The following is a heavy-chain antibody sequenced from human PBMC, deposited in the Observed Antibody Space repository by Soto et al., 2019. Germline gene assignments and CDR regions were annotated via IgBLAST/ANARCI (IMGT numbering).Heavy chain of an antibody. V-gene: IGHV1-2*04. CDR1: GYTFTAYY. D-gene: IGHD6-19*01. Sequence: ASVKVSCKASGYTFTAYYMHWVRQAPGQGLEWMGWINPNSGGTNYAQKFQGWVTMTRDTSISTAYMELSRLRSDDTAVYYCARGVDDSSGYHYYYYGMDVWGQGTKVTVS. J-gene: IGHJ6*02. CDR3: ARGVDDSSGYHYYYYGMDV. CDR2: INPNSGGT.